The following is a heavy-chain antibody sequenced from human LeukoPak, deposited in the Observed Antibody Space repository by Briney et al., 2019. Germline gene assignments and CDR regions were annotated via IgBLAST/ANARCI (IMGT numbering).Heavy chain of an antibody. D-gene: IGHD1/OR15-1a*01. J-gene: IGHJ6*03. Sequence: GGSLRLSCAASGFTFSSYWMHWVRHAPGKGLVWVSRIRTDGTITTYADSVKGRFSISRDNAKNTLYLQVNSLRVEDTAVYYCAREGTGSYMDVWGKGTTVTVSS. CDR1: GFTFSSYW. V-gene: IGHV3-74*03. CDR2: IRTDGTIT. CDR3: AREGTGSYMDV.